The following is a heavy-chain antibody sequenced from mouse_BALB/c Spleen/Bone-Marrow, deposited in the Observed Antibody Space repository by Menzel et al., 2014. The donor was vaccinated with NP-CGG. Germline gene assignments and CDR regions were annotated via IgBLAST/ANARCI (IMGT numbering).Heavy chain of an antibody. Sequence: EVKLEESGPELVKPGASVKISCKASGYSFTGYFMDWVKQSHGKSLEWIGRINPYNGDTFYNQKFKGKATLTVDKSSSTAHMELLSLTSEDSAVYYCGSGPAWFAYWGQGTLVTVSA. CDR1: GYSFTGYF. CDR2: INPYNGDT. CDR3: GSGPAWFAY. V-gene: IGHV1-37*01. J-gene: IGHJ3*01.